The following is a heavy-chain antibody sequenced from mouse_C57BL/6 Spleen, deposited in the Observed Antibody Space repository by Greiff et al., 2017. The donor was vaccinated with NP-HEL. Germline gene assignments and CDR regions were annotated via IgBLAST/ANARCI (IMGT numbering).Heavy chain of an antibody. V-gene: IGHV3-6*01. CDR3: ARYGYDGYSYYFDY. D-gene: IGHD2-3*01. J-gene: IGHJ2*01. CDR1: GYSINSGYY. CDR2: VRYDGSN. Sequence: ESGPGLVKPSQSLYLSCSVTGYSINSGYYWNWIRQFQGNKLEWRGYVRYDGSNKYNPSLKTRISITRDTSKNQFFLKLNSVTTEDTATYDVARYGYDGYSYYFDYWGQGTTLTVSS.